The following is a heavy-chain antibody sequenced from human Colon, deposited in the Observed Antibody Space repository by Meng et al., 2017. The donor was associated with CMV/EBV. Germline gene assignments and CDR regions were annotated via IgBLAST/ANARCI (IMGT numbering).Heavy chain of an antibody. D-gene: IGHD3-10*02. V-gene: IGHV4-31*03. CDR3: AGYYVGRGGQGP. CDR2: TGDSGTT. Sequence: TGFGGSVSRGAFPWSWIRQHPGKGLEWVGHTGDSGTTYYNPSLESRVSISVDTFKNQFSLKVNSVTAADTAVYYCAGYYVGRGGQGPWGQGTLVTVSS. CDR1: GGSVSRGAFP. J-gene: IGHJ5*02.